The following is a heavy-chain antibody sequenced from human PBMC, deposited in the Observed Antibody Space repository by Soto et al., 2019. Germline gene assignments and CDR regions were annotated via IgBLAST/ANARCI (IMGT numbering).Heavy chain of an antibody. CDR3: ASGVGAIRGYYYYGMDV. Sequence: PSETLSLTCTVSGGSIGGYYWSWIRQPPGKGLEWIGEINHSGSTNYNPSLKSRVTISVDTSKNQFSLKLSSVTAADTAVYYCASGVGAIRGYYYYGMDVWGQGTTVTVSS. D-gene: IGHD1-26*01. J-gene: IGHJ6*02. CDR1: GGSIGGYY. CDR2: INHSGST. V-gene: IGHV4-34*01.